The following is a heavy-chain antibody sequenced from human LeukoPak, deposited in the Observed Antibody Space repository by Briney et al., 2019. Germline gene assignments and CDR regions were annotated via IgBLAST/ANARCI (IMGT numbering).Heavy chain of an antibody. CDR3: ATVPRFLEWLSPYFDY. CDR1: GYTLTELS. J-gene: IGHJ4*02. CDR2: FDPEDGET. V-gene: IGHV1-24*01. Sequence: ASVKVSCTVSGYTLTELSMHWVRQAPGKGLEWMGGFDPEDGETIYAQKFQGRVTMTEDTSTDTAYMELSSLRSEDTAVYYCATVPRFLEWLSPYFDYWGQGTLVTVSS. D-gene: IGHD3-3*01.